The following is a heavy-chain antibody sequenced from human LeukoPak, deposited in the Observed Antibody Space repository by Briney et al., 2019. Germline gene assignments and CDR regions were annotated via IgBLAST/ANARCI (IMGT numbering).Heavy chain of an antibody. J-gene: IGHJ5*02. Sequence: SGPTLVNPTQTLTLTCTFSGFSLSTSGMCVSWIRQPPGKALEWLALVYWDDDKRYSPSLKSRLSITKDTSKNQVVLTMTNMDPVDTATYYCAHMGSWFDPWGQGTLVTVSS. CDR2: VYWDDDK. CDR3: AHMGSWFDP. V-gene: IGHV2-5*08. CDR1: GFSLSTSGMC. D-gene: IGHD1-26*01.